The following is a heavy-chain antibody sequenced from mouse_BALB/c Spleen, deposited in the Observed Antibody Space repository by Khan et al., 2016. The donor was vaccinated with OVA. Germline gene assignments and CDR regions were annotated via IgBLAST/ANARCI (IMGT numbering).Heavy chain of an antibody. V-gene: IGHV5-6*01. J-gene: IGHJ3*01. CDR2: ISSGGDYT. Sequence: EVELVESGGDLVKHGGSLKLSCAASGFSFSSYSMSWVRQTPDKRLEWVATISSGGDYTYYPDIVKGRFTISRDNAKNTLYLQMSSLKSEDTAMYYCASHLTGSFAYWGQGTLVTVSA. CDR1: GFSFSSYS. D-gene: IGHD4-1*01. CDR3: ASHLTGSFAY.